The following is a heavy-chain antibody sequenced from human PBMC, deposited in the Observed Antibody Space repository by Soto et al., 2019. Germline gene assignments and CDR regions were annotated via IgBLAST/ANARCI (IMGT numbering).Heavy chain of an antibody. J-gene: IGHJ4*02. CDR2: ISAYNGNT. CDR1: GYTFSSYH. CDR3: ARDLPPVDY. V-gene: IGHV1-18*01. Sequence: QIQLVQSGAEVKKPGASVKVSCKASGYTFSSYHITWVRQAPGQGLEWMGWISAYNGNTNYAQNLQGRVTMTTDPSTSTAYMELRSLRSDATAVYYCARDLPPVDYLGPGTRVPVSS.